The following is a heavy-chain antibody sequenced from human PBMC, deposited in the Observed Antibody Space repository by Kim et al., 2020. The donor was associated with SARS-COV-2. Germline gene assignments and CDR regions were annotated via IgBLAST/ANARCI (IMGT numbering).Heavy chain of an antibody. V-gene: IGHV3-30-3*01. CDR2: ISYDGSNK. Sequence: GRSLRLSCAASGFTFSSYAMHWVRQAPGKGLEWVAVISYDGSNKYYADSVKGRFTISRDNSKNTLYLQMNSLRAEDTAVYYCARNSRDGYNLAFDIWGQGTMVTVSS. CDR1: GFTFSSYA. D-gene: IGHD5-12*01. CDR3: ARNSRDGYNLAFDI. J-gene: IGHJ3*02.